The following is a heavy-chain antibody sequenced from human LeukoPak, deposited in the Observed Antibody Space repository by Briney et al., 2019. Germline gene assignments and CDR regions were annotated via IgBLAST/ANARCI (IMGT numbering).Heavy chain of an antibody. CDR2: FYYGGSYSGST. Sequence: SETLSLTCTVSGGSISSGTYYWGWFRRPAGKGLEWIGSFYYGGSYSGSTFYSPSLKSRVIVSVDTSKNQFSLKLTSVTAADTAVYYCARRVGSWSVNWFDPWGQGTLVTVSS. D-gene: IGHD1-26*01. J-gene: IGHJ5*02. CDR3: ARRVGSWSVNWFDP. V-gene: IGHV4-39*01. CDR1: GGSISSGTYY.